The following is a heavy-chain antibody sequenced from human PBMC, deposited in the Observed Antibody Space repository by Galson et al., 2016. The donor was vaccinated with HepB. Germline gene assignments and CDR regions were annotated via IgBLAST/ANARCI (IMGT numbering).Heavy chain of an antibody. CDR3: AKPRNSGTSPDAFDV. CDR2: ISSGSSYI. V-gene: IGHV3-21*04. D-gene: IGHD1-26*01. J-gene: IGHJ3*01. CDR1: GFSFRSYS. Sequence: SLRLSCAASGFSFRSYSINWVRQAPGKGLEWVPSISSGSSYIYSADSLKGRFTNSSDNVRNSLYLQMNSLRAEDTAVYDFAKPRNSGTSPDAFDVWGQGTKVTVSS.